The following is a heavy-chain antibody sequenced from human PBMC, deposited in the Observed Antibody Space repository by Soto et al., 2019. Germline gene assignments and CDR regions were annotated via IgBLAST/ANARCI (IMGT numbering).Heavy chain of an antibody. CDR2: ISGRGGST. CDR3: AKDVSGSKDWFDP. V-gene: IGHV3-23*01. D-gene: IGHD6-25*01. Sequence: GSLRLSCIASGFTFTNYAMSWVRQAPGKGLEWVSGISGRGGSTYYADSVKGHFIISRDTSKNTVYLEMDSLGVEDTAVYYCAKDVSGSKDWFDPWGQGTRVTVSS. J-gene: IGHJ5*02. CDR1: GFTFTNYA.